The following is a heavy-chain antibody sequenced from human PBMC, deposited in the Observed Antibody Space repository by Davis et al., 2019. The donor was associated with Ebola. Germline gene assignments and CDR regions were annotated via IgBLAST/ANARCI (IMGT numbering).Heavy chain of an antibody. D-gene: IGHD6-19*01. CDR1: GGSVSSGSYY. CDR2: IYYSGST. CDR3: ARQEDSSGWYVDY. J-gene: IGHJ4*02. V-gene: IGHV4-61*01. Sequence: PSETLSLTCTVSGGSVSSGSYYWSWIRQPPGKGLEWIGYIYYSGSTNYNPSLKSRVTISVDTSKNQFSLKLSSVTAADTAVYYCARQEDSSGWYVDYWGQGTLVTVSS.